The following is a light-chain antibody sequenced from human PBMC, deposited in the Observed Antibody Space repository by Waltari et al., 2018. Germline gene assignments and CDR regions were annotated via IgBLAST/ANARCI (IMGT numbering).Light chain of an antibody. J-gene: IGLJ1*01. V-gene: IGLV2-14*01. CDR3: SSYTSSITFYV. CDR2: DVS. Sequence: QSALTQPASVSGSPGQSLTISCTGTSSDVGGYTYVSWYQQHPGKATKLMIYDVSKRPSGVSNRFSGSKSGNTASLTISGLQAEDEADYYCSSYTSSITFYVFGTGTKVTVL. CDR1: SSDVGGYTY.